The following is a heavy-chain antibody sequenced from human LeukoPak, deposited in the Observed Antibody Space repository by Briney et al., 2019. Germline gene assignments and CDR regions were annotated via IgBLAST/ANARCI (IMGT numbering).Heavy chain of an antibody. CDR3: ARAPGSSFAWFDP. J-gene: IGHJ5*02. CDR1: GYTFTSYD. V-gene: IGHV1-8*01. CDR2: MNPNSGNT. Sequence: GASVKVSCKASGYTFTSYDISWVRQAPGQGLEWMGWMNPNSGNTGYAQKFQGRVTMTRNTSISTAYMELSSLRSEDTAVYYCARAPGSSFAWFDPWGQGTLVTVSS. D-gene: IGHD6-13*01.